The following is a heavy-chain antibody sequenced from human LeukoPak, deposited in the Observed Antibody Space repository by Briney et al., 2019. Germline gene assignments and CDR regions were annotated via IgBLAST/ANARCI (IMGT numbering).Heavy chain of an antibody. J-gene: IGHJ4*02. CDR1: GFTFSSYG. Sequence: PGGSLRLSCAASGFTFSSYGMHWVRQAPGKGLEWVAVISYDGSNKYYADSVKGRFTISRDNAKNTLYLQVNSLRAEDTAVYYCARGFRTYSDYDATDWGQGTLVTVSS. CDR3: ARGFRTYSDYDATD. CDR2: ISYDGSNK. D-gene: IGHD5-12*01. V-gene: IGHV3-30*03.